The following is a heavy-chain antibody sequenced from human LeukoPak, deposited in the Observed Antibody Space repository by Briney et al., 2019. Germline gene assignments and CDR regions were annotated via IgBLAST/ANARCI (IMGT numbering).Heavy chain of an antibody. CDR1: GYTFTGYY. D-gene: IGHD1-7*01. V-gene: IGHV1-2*02. CDR2: INPNSGGT. Sequence: GASVKVPCKASGYTFTGYYMHWVRQAPGQGLEWMGWINPNSGGTNYAQKFQGRVTMTRDTSISTAYMELSRLRSDDTAVYYCARVDNWNYSYWFDPWGQGTLVTVSS. J-gene: IGHJ5*02. CDR3: ARVDNWNYSYWFDP.